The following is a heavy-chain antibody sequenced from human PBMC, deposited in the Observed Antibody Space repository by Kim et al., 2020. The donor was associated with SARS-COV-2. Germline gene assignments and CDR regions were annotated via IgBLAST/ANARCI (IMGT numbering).Heavy chain of an antibody. CDR3: ARGEDYNDSSGSLGY. V-gene: IGHV7-4-1*02. CDR1: GYTFTTCA. Sequence: ASVKVSCKASGYTFTTCAMNWVRQAPGQGLEWMGWINTNTGNPTYAQGFTGRFVFSLDTSVSTAYLQISSLKAEDTAVYYCARGEDYNDSSGSLGYWGQGTLVTVSS. D-gene: IGHD3-22*01. J-gene: IGHJ4*02. CDR2: INTNTGNP.